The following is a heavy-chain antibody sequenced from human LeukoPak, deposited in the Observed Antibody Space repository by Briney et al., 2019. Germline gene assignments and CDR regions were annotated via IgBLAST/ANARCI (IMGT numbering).Heavy chain of an antibody. V-gene: IGHV4-38-2*02. CDR2: VYHGGNT. CDR1: GYSISNGYY. CDR3: ARTIVVVIDAFDI. Sequence: SETLSLTCTVSGYSISNGYYWGWIRQPPGKGLEFIGSVYHGGNTYYKASLKSRVTISLDTSKNQFSLKLSSVTAADTAVYYCARTIVVVIDAFDIWGQGTMVTVSS. J-gene: IGHJ3*02. D-gene: IGHD3-22*01.